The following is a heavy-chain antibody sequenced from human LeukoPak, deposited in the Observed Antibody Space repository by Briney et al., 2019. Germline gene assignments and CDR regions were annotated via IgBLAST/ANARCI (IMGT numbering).Heavy chain of an antibody. J-gene: IGHJ4*02. V-gene: IGHV3-74*01. CDR1: GFTFSNYW. CDR2: INTDGSST. CDR3: SRDAAYCGGDCYLFDY. D-gene: IGHD2-21*01. Sequence: GGSLRLSCAASGFTFSNYWMHWVRHVPGKGLVWVSRINTDGSSTTYADSVKGRITISRDNAKNTLYLQMNSLRAEDTAVYYCSRDAAYCGGDCYLFDYWGQGTLVTVSS.